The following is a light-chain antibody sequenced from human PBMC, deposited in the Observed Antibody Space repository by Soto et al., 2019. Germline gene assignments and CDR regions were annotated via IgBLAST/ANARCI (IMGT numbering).Light chain of an antibody. V-gene: IGKV1-5*03. Sequence: DIPMTQSPSTLSASVGDRVTITCRASQSISSRLAWYQQKPGKVPKLLIYKASSLESGVPSRFSGSGSGTEFTLTISSLQTDDFATYYCQQYDSYSWTFGQGTKVEI. J-gene: IGKJ1*01. CDR1: QSISSR. CDR3: QQYDSYSWT. CDR2: KAS.